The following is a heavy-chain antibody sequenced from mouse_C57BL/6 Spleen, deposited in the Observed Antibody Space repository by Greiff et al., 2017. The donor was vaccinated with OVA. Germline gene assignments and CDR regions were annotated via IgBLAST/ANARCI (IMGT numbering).Heavy chain of an antibody. Sequence: EVMLVESGGGLVKPGGSLKLSCAASGFTFSDYGMHWVRQAPEKGLEWVAYISSGSSTIYYADTVKGRFTISRDNAKNTLFLQMTSLRSEDTAMYYCARELTGHFDYWGQGTTLTVSS. J-gene: IGHJ2*01. CDR2: ISSGSSTI. CDR1: GFTFSDYG. D-gene: IGHD4-1*01. CDR3: ARELTGHFDY. V-gene: IGHV5-17*01.